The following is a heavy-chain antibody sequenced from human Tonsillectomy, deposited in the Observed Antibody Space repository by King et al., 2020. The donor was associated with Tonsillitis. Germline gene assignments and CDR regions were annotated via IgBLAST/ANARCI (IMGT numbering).Heavy chain of an antibody. CDR2: IGSSGTTI. CDR3: ARIEFNWNLDY. CDR1: GFTFSSCE. Sequence: VQLVESGGGLVQPGGSLRLSCAASGFTFSSCEMNWVRQAPGKGLEWVAYIGSSGTTISYADSVKGRFTISRDNAENSLYLQMSSLRAEDTAVYYCARIEFNWNLDYWGQGTLVTVSS. J-gene: IGHJ4*02. D-gene: IGHD1-20*01. V-gene: IGHV3-48*03.